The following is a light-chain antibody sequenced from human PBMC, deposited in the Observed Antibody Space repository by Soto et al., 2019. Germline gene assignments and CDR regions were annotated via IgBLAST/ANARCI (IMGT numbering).Light chain of an antibody. CDR2: KAS. Sequence: DLQMTQSPSTLSASVGDRVTITCRASQSISSWLAWYQQKPGKAPKLLIYKASSLESGVPSRFSGSGSGTEFTLTISSLQPDDFATYYCQQYNSYAFFGPGTKVDIK. V-gene: IGKV1-5*03. J-gene: IGKJ3*01. CDR3: QQYNSYAF. CDR1: QSISSW.